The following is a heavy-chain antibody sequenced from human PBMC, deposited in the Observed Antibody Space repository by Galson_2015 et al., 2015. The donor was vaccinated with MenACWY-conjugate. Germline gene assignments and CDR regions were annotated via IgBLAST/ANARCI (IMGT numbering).Heavy chain of an antibody. J-gene: IGHJ6*02. CDR2: MKSDGRST. CDR1: GFTFSSYW. CDR3: ARGHYGMDV. V-gene: IGHV3-74*01. Sequence: SLRLSCAASGFTFSSYWMHWVRQAPGKGLVWVSLMKSDGRSTTYADSVKGRFTISRDNAKNTLYLQMNSLRVEDTAVYSCARGHYGMDVWGQGTTVTASS.